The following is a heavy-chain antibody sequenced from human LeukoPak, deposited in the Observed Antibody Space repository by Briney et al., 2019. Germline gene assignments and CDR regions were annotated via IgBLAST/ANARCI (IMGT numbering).Heavy chain of an antibody. CDR1: GYTFTGYY. CDR3: ARLANGYRNFDY. CDR2: INPNSGGT. J-gene: IGHJ4*02. V-gene: IGHV1-2*02. D-gene: IGHD5-18*01. Sequence: ASVKVSCKASGYTFTGYYMHWVRQAPGQGLEWLGWINPNSGGTNYAQKFQGRVTMTTDTSISTAYMELSRLRSDDTAVYYCARLANGYRNFDYWGQGTLVTVSS.